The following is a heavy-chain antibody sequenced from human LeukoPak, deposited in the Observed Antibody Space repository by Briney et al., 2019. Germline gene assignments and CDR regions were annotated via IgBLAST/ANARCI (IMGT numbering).Heavy chain of an antibody. D-gene: IGHD5-12*01. CDR2: ISGGGDTT. CDR3: AKDHELVATSVDY. J-gene: IGHJ4*02. CDR1: GFTFSSYA. V-gene: IGHV3-23*01. Sequence: GGSLRLSCAASGFTFSSYAMTWVRQAPGKGLEWVSSISGGGDTTYYADSVRGRFTISRDNSKNTLSVQMNNLRAEDTAVYYCAKDHELVATSVDYWGQGTLVTVSS.